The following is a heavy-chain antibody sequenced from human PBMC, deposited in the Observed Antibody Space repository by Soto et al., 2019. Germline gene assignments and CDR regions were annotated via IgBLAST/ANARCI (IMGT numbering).Heavy chain of an antibody. CDR3: ARDSGYSYGPFAY. D-gene: IGHD5-18*01. J-gene: IGHJ4*02. CDR2: ISSSSSTI. Sequence: EVQLVESGGGLVQPGGSLRLSCAASGFTFSSYSMNWIRQAPGKGLEWVSYISSSSSTIYYADSVKGRFTISRDNAKNSLYLQMNILTEEDTAVYYCARDSGYSYGPFAYSGQGTLGTVSS. V-gene: IGHV3-48*02. CDR1: GFTFSSYS.